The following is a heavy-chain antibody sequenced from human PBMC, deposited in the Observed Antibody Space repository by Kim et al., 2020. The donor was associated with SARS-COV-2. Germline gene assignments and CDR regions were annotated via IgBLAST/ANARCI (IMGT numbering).Heavy chain of an antibody. CDR1: GYTFTGYY. CDR3: ARDPSVQALNMGASHH. J-gene: IGHJ5*02. D-gene: IGHD1-26*01. V-gene: IGHV1-2*02. CDR2: INPNSGGT. Sequence: ASVKVSCKASGYTFTGYYMHWVRQAPGQGLEWMGWINPNSGGTNYAQKFQGRVTMTRDTSISTAYMELSRLRSDDTAVYYCARDPSVQALNMGASHHWGQGTLVTVSS.